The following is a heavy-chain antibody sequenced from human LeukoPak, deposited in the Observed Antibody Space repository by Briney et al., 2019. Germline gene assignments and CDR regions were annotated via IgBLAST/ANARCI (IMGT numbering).Heavy chain of an antibody. CDR3: AKTSYYDFWSGYRPDYYYYGMDV. D-gene: IGHD3-3*01. CDR2: ISYDGSNK. V-gene: IGHV3-30-3*02. Sequence: PGGSLRLSCAASGFTFSSYAMHWVRQAPGKGLEWVAVISYDGSNKYYADSVKGRFTISRDNSKNTLYLQMNSLRAEDTAVYYCAKTSYYDFWSGYRPDYYYYGMDVWGQGTTVTVSS. J-gene: IGHJ6*02. CDR1: GFTFSSYA.